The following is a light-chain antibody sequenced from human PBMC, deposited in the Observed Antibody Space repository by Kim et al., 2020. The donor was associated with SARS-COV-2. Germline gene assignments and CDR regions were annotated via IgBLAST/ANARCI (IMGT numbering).Light chain of an antibody. CDR3: GTWDNSLYV. V-gene: IGLV1-51*01. J-gene: IGLJ1*01. CDR2: DDN. Sequence: APGQKVTISCSGSSSSTGKNFVSWYQQLPRTAPKLLIYDDNKRPSEIPDRFSGSKSGTSATLDITGLQTGDEADYYCGTWDNSLYVFGTGTEVTVL. CDR1: SSSTGKNF.